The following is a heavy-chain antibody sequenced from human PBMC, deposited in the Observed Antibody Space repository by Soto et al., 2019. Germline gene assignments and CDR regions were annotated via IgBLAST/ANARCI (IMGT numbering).Heavy chain of an antibody. V-gene: IGHV4-59*01. Sequence: SETLSLTCAVYGGSISSYYWSWIRQPPGKGLEWIGYIYYSGSTNYNPSLKSRVTISVDTSKNQFSLKLSSVTAADTAVYYCARDPGDSAYFDYWGQGTLVTVSS. D-gene: IGHD7-27*01. J-gene: IGHJ4*02. CDR3: ARDPGDSAYFDY. CDR1: GGSISSYY. CDR2: IYYSGST.